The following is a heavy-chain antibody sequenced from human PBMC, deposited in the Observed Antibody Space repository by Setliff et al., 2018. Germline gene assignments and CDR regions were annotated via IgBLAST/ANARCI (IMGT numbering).Heavy chain of an antibody. J-gene: IGHJ4*02. V-gene: IGHV4-39*07. CDR1: GGSISSSSYY. CDR2: IYYSGST. CDR3: ARGRMYYNFWSGYSDY. Sequence: SETLSLTCTVSGGSISSSSYYWGWIRQPPGKGLEWIGSIYYSGSTYYNPSLKSRVTISVDTSKNQFSLKLSSVTAAGTAVYYCARGRMYYNFWSGYSDYWGQGTLVTVS. D-gene: IGHD3-3*01.